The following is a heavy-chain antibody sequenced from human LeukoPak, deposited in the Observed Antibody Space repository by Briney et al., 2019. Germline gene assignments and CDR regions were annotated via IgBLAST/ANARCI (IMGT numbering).Heavy chain of an antibody. V-gene: IGHV4-59*01. Sequence: SETLSLTCTVSGGSISGYYWSWIRQPPGKALEWIGYIHYTGTINYNPSLMSRVTISVDTSKNQFSLRLLSVAAADTAVYYCARDTLSSGSVFDIWGQGTMVTVSS. CDR3: ARDTLSSGSVFDI. D-gene: IGHD1-26*01. CDR2: IHYTGTI. CDR1: GGSISGYY. J-gene: IGHJ3*02.